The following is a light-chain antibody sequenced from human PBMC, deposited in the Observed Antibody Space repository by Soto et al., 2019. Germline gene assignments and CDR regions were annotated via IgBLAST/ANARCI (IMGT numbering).Light chain of an antibody. Sequence: EIVLTQSPATLSLSPGERATLSCRASQSLSGTLAWFQQKVGQPPRLLIYGASNRATGIPARFSASGSGTDFTLTISSLEPVDFAVYYCQQRTLWPRTFGQGTKVEIK. CDR2: GAS. V-gene: IGKV3-11*01. CDR3: QQRTLWPRT. J-gene: IGKJ1*01. CDR1: QSLSGT.